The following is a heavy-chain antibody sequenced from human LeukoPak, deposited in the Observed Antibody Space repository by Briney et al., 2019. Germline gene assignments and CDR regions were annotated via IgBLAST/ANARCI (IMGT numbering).Heavy chain of an antibody. V-gene: IGHV1-8*02. Sequence: ASVKVSCKASGYTFTSYGISWVRQAPGQGLEWMGWMNPNSGNTGYAQKFQGRVTMTRNTSISTAYMELSSLRSEDTAVYYCARGRVKYDSTFQHWGQGTLVTVSS. CDR1: GYTFTSYG. J-gene: IGHJ1*01. D-gene: IGHD3-22*01. CDR2: MNPNSGNT. CDR3: ARGRVKYDSTFQH.